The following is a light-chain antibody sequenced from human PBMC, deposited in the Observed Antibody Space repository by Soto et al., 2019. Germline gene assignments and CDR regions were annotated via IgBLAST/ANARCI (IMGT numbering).Light chain of an antibody. V-gene: IGKV3-20*01. CDR1: QSVSSSY. CDR3: QQYGSSQYT. CDR2: GAS. Sequence: EIVLTQSPGTLSLSPGERATLSCRASQSVSSSYLAWFQQKPGQAPRHLIYGASSRATGIPDRFRGSGSGTDFPLTISRLEPEDFAVYYCQQYGSSQYTFGQGTKLEIK. J-gene: IGKJ2*01.